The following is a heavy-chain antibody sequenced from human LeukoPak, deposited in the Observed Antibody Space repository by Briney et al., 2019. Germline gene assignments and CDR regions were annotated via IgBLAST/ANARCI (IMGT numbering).Heavy chain of an antibody. J-gene: IGHJ4*02. V-gene: IGHV1-3*04. CDR2: INTGNGNT. CDR1: GYTFTSYA. Sequence: ASVNVSCTTSGYTFTSYAMHWVRQAPGQRLEWMGWINTGNGNTKYSQKFQGRVTITRDTSASTAYMELSSLRSEDTAIYYCARVFRDRSYKDYWGQGTLVTVSS. D-gene: IGHD1-26*01. CDR3: ARVFRDRSYKDY.